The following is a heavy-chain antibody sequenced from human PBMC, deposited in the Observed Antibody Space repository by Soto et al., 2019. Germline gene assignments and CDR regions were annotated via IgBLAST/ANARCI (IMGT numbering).Heavy chain of an antibody. CDR1: GFTFSSYG. D-gene: IGHD3-10*01. Sequence: PGGSLRLSCASSGFTFSSYGMHWVRQAPGKGLEWVAVIWYDGSNKYYADSVKGRFTISRDNSKNTLYLQMNSLRAEDTAVYYCARDLSNYGSDPVNWGQGTLVTVSS. CDR2: IWYDGSNK. V-gene: IGHV3-33*01. CDR3: ARDLSNYGSDPVN. J-gene: IGHJ4*02.